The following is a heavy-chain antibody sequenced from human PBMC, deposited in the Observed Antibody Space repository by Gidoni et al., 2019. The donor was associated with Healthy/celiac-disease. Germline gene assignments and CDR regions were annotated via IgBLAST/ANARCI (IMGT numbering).Heavy chain of an antibody. J-gene: IGHJ4*02. D-gene: IGHD3-3*01. V-gene: IGHV4-61*02. CDR1: GDSISSGSNY. CDR3: ARERVPDFWSGLAYYFDY. CDR2: IYTSGST. Sequence: QVQLQESGPGLVKPSQTLSLTCTVSGDSISSGSNYWSWIRQPAGKGLEWIGRIYTSGSTNYHPSLKSRVTISVDTSKNQCSLKLSSVTAADTAVYYCARERVPDFWSGLAYYFDYWGQGTLVTVSS.